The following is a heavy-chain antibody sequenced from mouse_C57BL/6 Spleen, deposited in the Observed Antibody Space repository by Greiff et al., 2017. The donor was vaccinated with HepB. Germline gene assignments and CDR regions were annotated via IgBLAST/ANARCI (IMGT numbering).Heavy chain of an antibody. CDR1: GFSLTSYG. D-gene: IGHD1-1*01. CDR2: IWSGGST. Sequence: VKLVESGPGLVQPSQSLSITCTVSGFSLTSYGVHWVRQSPGKGLEWLGVIWSGGSTDYNAAFISRLSIRNDNSQSQVFFKMNSRQADDTDIYYCARNTYYYGSTFMDYWGQGTSVTVSS. CDR3: ARNTYYYGSTFMDY. J-gene: IGHJ4*01. V-gene: IGHV2-2*01.